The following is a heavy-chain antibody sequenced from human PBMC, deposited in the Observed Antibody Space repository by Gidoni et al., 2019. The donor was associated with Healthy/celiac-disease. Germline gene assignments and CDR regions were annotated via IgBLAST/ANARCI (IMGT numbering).Heavy chain of an antibody. CDR2: INHSGST. V-gene: IGHV4-34*01. CDR3: ARARLFLYDYVWGSYRTHLFDP. CDR1: GGSFSGYY. Sequence: QVQLQQWGAGLLKPSETLSLTCAVYGGSFSGYYWSWIRQPPGKGLEWIGEINHSGSTNYNPSLKSRVTISVDTSKNQFSLKLSSVTAADTAVYYCARARLFLYDYVWGSYRTHLFDPWGQGTLVTVSS. J-gene: IGHJ5*02. D-gene: IGHD3-16*02.